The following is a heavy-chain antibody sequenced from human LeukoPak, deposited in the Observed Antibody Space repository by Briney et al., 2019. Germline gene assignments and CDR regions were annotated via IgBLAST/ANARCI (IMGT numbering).Heavy chain of an antibody. Sequence: SETLSLTCAVYGGSFSGYYWSWIRQPPGKGLEWIGEINHSGSTNYNPSLKSRVTISVDTSKNQLSLKLSSVTAADTAVYYCAREGPELIVVVPAAPQGWFDPWGQGTLVTVSS. CDR2: INHSGST. J-gene: IGHJ5*02. V-gene: IGHV4-34*01. CDR3: AREGPELIVVVPAAPQGWFDP. D-gene: IGHD2-2*01. CDR1: GGSFSGYY.